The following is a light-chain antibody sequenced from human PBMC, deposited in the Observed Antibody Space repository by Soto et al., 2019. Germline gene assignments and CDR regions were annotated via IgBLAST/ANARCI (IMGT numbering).Light chain of an antibody. V-gene: IGKV3-11*01. J-gene: IGKJ3*01. CDR1: QSVSSS. CDR2: DAS. Sequence: EIVLTQSPDTLSLSPGERATLSCRASQSVSSSLAWYQQKPGQAPRLLIYDASNRATGIPARFSGSGSGTDFSIPISSLEPEDDAVDYCQQRSNWPPAVTFGPGTKVDIK. CDR3: QQRSNWPPAVT.